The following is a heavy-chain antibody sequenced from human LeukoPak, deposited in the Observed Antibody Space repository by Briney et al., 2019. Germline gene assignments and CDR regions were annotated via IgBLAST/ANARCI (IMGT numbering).Heavy chain of an antibody. J-gene: IGHJ4*02. Sequence: ASVTVSCKASGYTFTGYYMHWVRQAPGQGLEWMGWINPNSGGTNYAQKFQGRVTITRDTSISTAYMELSRLRSDDTAVYYCARFGRSGNRGAVSWGQGTLVTVSS. CDR1: GYTFTGYY. V-gene: IGHV1-2*02. D-gene: IGHD3-10*01. CDR3: ARFGRSGNRGAVS. CDR2: INPNSGGT.